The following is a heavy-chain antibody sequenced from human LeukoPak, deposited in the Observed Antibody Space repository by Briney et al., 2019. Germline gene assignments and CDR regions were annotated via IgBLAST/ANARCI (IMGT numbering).Heavy chain of an antibody. CDR2: INQDGSEK. V-gene: IGHV3-7*03. CDR3: ARNWGPFDY. Sequence: PGGSLRLSCASSGFTLRDYWMSWVRLAPGKGLEWVANINQDGSEKNYVDSVKGRFTISRDNAKNSLYLQMNSLRAEDTALYYCARNWGPFDYWGQGTLVTVSS. J-gene: IGHJ4*02. CDR1: GFTLRDYW. D-gene: IGHD7-27*01.